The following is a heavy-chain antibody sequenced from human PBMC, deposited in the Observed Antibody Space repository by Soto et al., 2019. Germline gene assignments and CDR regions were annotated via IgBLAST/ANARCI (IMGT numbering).Heavy chain of an antibody. D-gene: IGHD3-16*01. CDR2: TNHRGST. V-gene: IGHV4-39*07. CDR3: ARGRLGGAAN. CDR1: GDSISSGFYF. J-gene: IGHJ4*02. Sequence: SETLSLTCTVSGDSISSGFYFWGWVRQPPGKGLEWIGETNHRGSTNYNPSLKSRVTISVDTSENQFSLKLSSVTAADTAVYYCARGRLGGAANWGQGTLVTVSS.